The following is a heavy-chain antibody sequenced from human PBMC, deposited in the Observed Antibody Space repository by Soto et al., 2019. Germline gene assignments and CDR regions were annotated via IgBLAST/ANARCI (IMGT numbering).Heavy chain of an antibody. CDR3: ARHSLALRKNNWFDP. J-gene: IGHJ5*02. D-gene: IGHD3-3*02. Sequence: SETLSLTCTVSGDSIISSDLYWGWVRQPPGKGLEWIGSIFYLGSSHYNPSPKSRVTMSVDTSKNQFSLRLRSVTAADTALYFCARHSLALRKNNWFDPWGQGIMVTVSS. CDR1: GDSIISSDLY. CDR2: IFYLGSS. V-gene: IGHV4-39*01.